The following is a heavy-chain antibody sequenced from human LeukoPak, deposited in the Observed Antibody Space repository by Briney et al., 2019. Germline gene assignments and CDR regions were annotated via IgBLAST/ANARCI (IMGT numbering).Heavy chain of an antibody. Sequence: GASVKVSCKASGYTFANFGITWVRQAPGHGLEWMGWISVYNGNTNYAQNLQGRVTLTTDTSTSTAYMELRSLRSDDTALYYCAGTCSSSSCYMVHWGQGTLVTVSS. D-gene: IGHD2-2*02. CDR1: GYTFANFG. CDR2: ISVYNGNT. V-gene: IGHV1-18*01. CDR3: AGTCSSSSCYMVH. J-gene: IGHJ4*02.